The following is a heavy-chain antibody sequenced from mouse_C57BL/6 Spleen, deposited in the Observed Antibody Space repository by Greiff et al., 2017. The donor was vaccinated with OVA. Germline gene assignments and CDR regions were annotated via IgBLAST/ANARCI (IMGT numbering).Heavy chain of an antibody. CDR2: IDPNSGGT. Sequence: QVQLKQPGAELVKPGASVKLSCKASGYTFTSYWMHWVKQRPGRGLEWIGRIDPNSGGTKYNEKFKSKATLTVDKPSSTAYMQLSSLTSEDSAVYYCARRRKDSLDYWGQGTSVTVSS. CDR1: GYTFTSYW. V-gene: IGHV1-72*01. J-gene: IGHJ4*01. CDR3: ARRRKDSLDY.